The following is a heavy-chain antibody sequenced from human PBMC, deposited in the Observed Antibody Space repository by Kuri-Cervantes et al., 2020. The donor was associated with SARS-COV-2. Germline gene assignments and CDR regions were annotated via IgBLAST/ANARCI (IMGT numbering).Heavy chain of an antibody. CDR2: INPNSGGT. V-gene: IGHV1-2*04. J-gene: IGHJ4*02. CDR3: ARDHPDSGSYSH. Sequence: ASVKVSCKASGYTFTGYYMHWVRQAPGQGLEWMGRINPNSGGTNYAQKFQGWVTMTRDTSISTAYMELSRLRSDDTAVYYCARDHPDSGSYSHWGQGTLVTVSS. CDR1: GYTFTGYY. D-gene: IGHD1-26*01.